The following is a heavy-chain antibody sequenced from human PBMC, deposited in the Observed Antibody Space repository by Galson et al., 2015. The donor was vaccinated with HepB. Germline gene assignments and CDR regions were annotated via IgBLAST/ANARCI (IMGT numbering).Heavy chain of an antibody. D-gene: IGHD6-6*01. V-gene: IGHV3-21*04. J-gene: IGHJ6*02. CDR3: AKDLVSGSSSIYYGMDV. CDR2: IGSSSSYI. CDR1: GFTFSSYS. Sequence: SLRLSCAASGFTFSSYSMNWVRQAPGKGLEWVSSIGSSSSYIYYADSVKGRFTISRDNSKNTLYLQMNSLRAEDTAVYYCAKDLVSGSSSIYYGMDVWGQGTTVTVSS.